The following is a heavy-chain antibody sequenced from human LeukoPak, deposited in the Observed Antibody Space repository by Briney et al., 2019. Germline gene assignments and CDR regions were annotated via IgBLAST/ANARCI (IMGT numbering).Heavy chain of an antibody. J-gene: IGHJ4*02. CDR3: ARVFEVGLWFGELDY. CDR1: GFTFSDFY. D-gene: IGHD3-10*01. Sequence: GGSLRLSCAASGFTFSDFYMSWIRQAPGKGLEWVSYISSSGSTISYADSVEGRFTISRDNAKNSLYLQMNSLRAEDTAVYYCARVFEVGLWFGELDYRGQGTLVTVSS. CDR2: ISSSGSTI. V-gene: IGHV3-11*01.